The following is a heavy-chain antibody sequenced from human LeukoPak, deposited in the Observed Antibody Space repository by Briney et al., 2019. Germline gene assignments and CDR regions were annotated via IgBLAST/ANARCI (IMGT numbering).Heavy chain of an antibody. V-gene: IGHV2-70*04. CDR2: IDWDDDK. D-gene: IGHD4-11*01. CDR3: AQGSGNYAFDH. J-gene: IGHJ4*02. Sequence: ESGPALLKPTPTLTLTCTFSGLSLNTVGLRECWIRQPPVKALEWLARIDWDDDKFYNTSLRTRLTISKDTSKNQVVLTMTNMDPVDTATYYCAQGSGNYAFDHWGQGTLVTVSS. CDR1: GLSLNTVGLR.